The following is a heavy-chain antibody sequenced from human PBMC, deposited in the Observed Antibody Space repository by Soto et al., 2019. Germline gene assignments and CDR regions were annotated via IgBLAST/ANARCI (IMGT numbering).Heavy chain of an antibody. V-gene: IGHV1-69*01. Sequence: QVQLVQSGAEVKRPGSSVKVSCKASGDMFRNSAFTWVRQAPGQGLAWMGVIIPLFRKTDVAQNFQGRVTFTADESTSSLYMQVSILTSEDTAVYYCARARLSNGDPNIYFFYGLDVWGQGTTITVSS. D-gene: IGHD3-10*01. J-gene: IGHJ6*02. CDR2: IIPLFRKT. CDR1: GDMFRNSA. CDR3: ARARLSNGDPNIYFFYGLDV.